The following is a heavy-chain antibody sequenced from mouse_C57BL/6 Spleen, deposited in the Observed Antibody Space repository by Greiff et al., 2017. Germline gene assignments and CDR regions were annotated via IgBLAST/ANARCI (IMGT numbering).Heavy chain of an antibody. Sequence: EVQLQESGAELVKPGASVKLSCTASGFNFTDYYMHWVQQRPEQGLEWIGCIGPGGGTIDYAAKFQGQATLTADKASNTVYLQLSSLTSEDTAVYYCASGGNTVGDASMDYWGQGTSVTVSS. D-gene: IGHD1-1*01. CDR2: IGPGGGTI. V-gene: IGHV14-1*01. CDR3: ASGGNTVGDASMDY. J-gene: IGHJ4*01. CDR1: GFNFTDYY.